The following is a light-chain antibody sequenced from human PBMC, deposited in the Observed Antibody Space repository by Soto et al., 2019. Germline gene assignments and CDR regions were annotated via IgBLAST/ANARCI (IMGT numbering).Light chain of an antibody. Sequence: DIQMTQSPSSLSASVGDRVTITCWASQSISNYLSWYQQIPGKAPKLLIYAASTLRRGVSSRFRVSGSRTDRTLTISSLQPEDFATYYCQQSYSTPWTFGQGTKVEMK. V-gene: IGKV1-39*01. J-gene: IGKJ1*01. CDR2: AAS. CDR3: QQSYSTPWT. CDR1: QSISNY.